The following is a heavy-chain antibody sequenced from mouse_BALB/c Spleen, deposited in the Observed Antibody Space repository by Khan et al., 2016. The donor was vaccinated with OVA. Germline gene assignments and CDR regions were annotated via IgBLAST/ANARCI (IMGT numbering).Heavy chain of an antibody. Sequence: VQLQQSGPELVKPGASVKMSCKASGYTFTDYYMKWMKQSHGKSLEWIGDINPNNGDTFYNQKFKGKATMTVDKSSSTAYMQLNSLTSEDSAVYYCARGLFDVWGAGTTGTVSS. CDR2: INPNNGDT. CDR3: ARGLFDV. J-gene: IGHJ1*01. CDR1: GYTFTDYY. V-gene: IGHV1-26*01.